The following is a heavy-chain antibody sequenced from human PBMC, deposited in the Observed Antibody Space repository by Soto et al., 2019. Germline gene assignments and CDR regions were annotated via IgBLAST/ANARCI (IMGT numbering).Heavy chain of an antibody. D-gene: IGHD6-13*01. CDR1: GFTFSDYY. CDR3: ARVGWQQPSYFDY. Sequence: QVQLVESGGGLDKPGGSLRLSCAASGFTFSDYYMSWIRQAPGTGLEWVSYISSSSSYTNYADSVKGRFTISRDNAKNSLYMQMNSLRAEDTAVYYCARVGWQQPSYFDYWGQGTLVTVSS. V-gene: IGHV3-11*05. CDR2: ISSSSSYT. J-gene: IGHJ4*02.